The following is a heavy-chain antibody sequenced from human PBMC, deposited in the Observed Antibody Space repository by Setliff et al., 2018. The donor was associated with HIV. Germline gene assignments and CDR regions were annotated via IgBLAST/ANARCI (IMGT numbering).Heavy chain of an antibody. CDR3: ATDPGSLIWFGGSKVNV. Sequence: ASVKVSCKVYGYTVAEFSMHWVRQAPGKGLEWVAGFDTEDGVTFYAQNFQGRVTMTEDTSTDTAYMELSSLRSEDTAVYYCATDPGSLIWFGGSKVNVWGQGTTVTVSS. D-gene: IGHD3-10*01. J-gene: IGHJ6*02. V-gene: IGHV1-24*01. CDR1: GYTVAEFS. CDR2: FDTEDGVT.